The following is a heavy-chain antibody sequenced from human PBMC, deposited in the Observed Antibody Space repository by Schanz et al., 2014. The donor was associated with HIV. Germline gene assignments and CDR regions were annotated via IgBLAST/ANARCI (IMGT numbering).Heavy chain of an antibody. D-gene: IGHD3-16*01. J-gene: IGHJ4*02. CDR3: TTRRVFSFLPDF. CDR1: GVARRNNV. CDR2: IKSKTDGGTT. Sequence: EVQLLESGGGLVQPGGKRRRGGTASGVARRNNVLTWVRQAPGKGLEWVGRIKSKTDGGTTDYAAPVKGRFTISRDDSKNTLYLQMNSLKTEDTAVYFCTTRRVFSFLPDFWGRGTLVTVSS. V-gene: IGHV3-15*01.